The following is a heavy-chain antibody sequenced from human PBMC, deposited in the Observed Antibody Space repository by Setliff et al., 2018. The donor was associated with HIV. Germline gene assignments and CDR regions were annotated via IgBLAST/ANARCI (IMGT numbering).Heavy chain of an antibody. CDR2: INAANGDT. Sequence: ASVKVSCKASGYSFTKYGIQWVRQAPGQRLEWMGLINAANGDTKYSQKFQGRVTITRDTSASTAYMELSSLRSEDTAVYYCARESTMIVLCHWGQGTLVTVSS. J-gene: IGHJ4*02. V-gene: IGHV1-3*01. D-gene: IGHD3-22*01. CDR1: GYSFTKYG. CDR3: ARESTMIVLCH.